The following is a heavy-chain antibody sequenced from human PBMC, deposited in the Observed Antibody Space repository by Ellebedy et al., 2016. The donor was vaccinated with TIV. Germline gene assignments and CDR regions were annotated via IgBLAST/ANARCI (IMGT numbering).Heavy chain of an antibody. Sequence: GESLMISCAASGLTFSSHAMTWVRQAPGKGLEWVSSITESGGNTYYADSVKGRFTISRDNSKDTLFLQMNSLRAEDTAIYFCARDPVGVGPAFDVWGQGTMVTVSS. CDR1: GLTFSSHA. V-gene: IGHV3-23*01. CDR3: ARDPVGVGPAFDV. J-gene: IGHJ3*01. D-gene: IGHD4-23*01. CDR2: ITESGGNT.